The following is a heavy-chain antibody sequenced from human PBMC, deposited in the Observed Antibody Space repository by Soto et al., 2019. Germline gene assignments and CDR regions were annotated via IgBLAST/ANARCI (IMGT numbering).Heavy chain of an antibody. V-gene: IGHV4-38-2*01. CDR3: ARHPPNTYYYDSSGYVGNWFDP. Sequence: SETLSLTCAVSGYSISSGYYWGWIRQPPGKGLEWIGSIYHSGSTYYNPSLKSRVTISVDTSKNQFSLKLSSVTAADTAVYYCARHPPNTYYYDSSGYVGNWFDPWGQGTLVTVSS. CDR1: GYSISSGYY. J-gene: IGHJ5*02. D-gene: IGHD3-22*01. CDR2: IYHSGST.